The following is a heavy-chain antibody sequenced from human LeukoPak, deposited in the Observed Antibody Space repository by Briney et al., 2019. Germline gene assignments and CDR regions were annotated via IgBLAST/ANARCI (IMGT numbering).Heavy chain of an antibody. D-gene: IGHD1-26*01. V-gene: IGHV3-21*01. J-gene: IGHJ4*02. CDR1: RFTSSSYS. CDR3: ARDRVEGGSYGYYFDY. Sequence: GGALRLSRAASRFTSSSYSMNWVRQAPGKGREGVSPIISSSSYIYYADSLKGRLTISSVTANNSLYLQMHSLRAEDTAVYYCARDRVEGGSYGYYFDYWGQGTLVTVSS. CDR2: IISSSSYI.